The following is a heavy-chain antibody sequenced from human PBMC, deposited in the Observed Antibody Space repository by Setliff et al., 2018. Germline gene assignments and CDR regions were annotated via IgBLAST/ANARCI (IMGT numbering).Heavy chain of an antibody. CDR3: ARETVVVISSTKYYYYMDV. V-gene: IGHV1-69*05. Sequence: EASVKVSCKASGAPLSSLGISWVRQAPGQGLDWMGGIVPMFGTTKYAQNFQGRVTITTDESTSTAYMELSSLRSEDSAVYFCARETVVVISSTKYYYYMDVWGEGTTVTVSS. CDR2: IVPMFGTT. D-gene: IGHD2-21*01. CDR1: GAPLSSLG. J-gene: IGHJ6*03.